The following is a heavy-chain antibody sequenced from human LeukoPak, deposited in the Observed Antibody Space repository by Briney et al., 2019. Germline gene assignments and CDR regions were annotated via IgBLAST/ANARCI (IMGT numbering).Heavy chain of an antibody. J-gene: IGHJ4*02. V-gene: IGHV3-21*01. CDR1: GLTFSSYS. CDR3: ARGSPLIDY. D-gene: IGHD3-10*01. Sequence: GGSLRLSCAASGLTFSSYSMNWVRQAPGKGLEWVSSISSSSGYIYYADSVKGRFTISRDNAKNSLYLQMNSLRAEDTAVYYCARGSPLIDYWGQGTLVTVSS. CDR2: ISSSSGYI.